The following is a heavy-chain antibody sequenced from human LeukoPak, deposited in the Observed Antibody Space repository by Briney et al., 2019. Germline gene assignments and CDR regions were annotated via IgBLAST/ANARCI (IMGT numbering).Heavy chain of an antibody. J-gene: IGHJ4*02. CDR1: GFTVSSNY. V-gene: IGHV3-66*01. D-gene: IGHD5-18*01. CDR2: IYSDGST. Sequence: PGGSLRLSCAASGFTVSSNYVSWVRQAPGKGLEWVSVIYSDGSTSYADSVKGRFTISRDNSKNTLSLQMNSLRTEDTAVYYCARDPGYSYGYCFDSWGRGTLVTVSS. CDR3: ARDPGYSYGYCFDS.